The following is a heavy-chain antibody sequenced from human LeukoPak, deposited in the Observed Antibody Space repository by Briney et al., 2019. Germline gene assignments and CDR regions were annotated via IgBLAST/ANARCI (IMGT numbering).Heavy chain of an antibody. V-gene: IGHV3-23*01. D-gene: IGHD1-26*01. CDR2: TSDRGDYT. Sequence: GGSLRLSCAASGFTFTSYSMSWVRQAPGRGLEWVSGTSDRGDYTYYADSVKGRFTISRDNSKNTLYLQMNSLRAEDTALYFCAKKAQYNGNYPLDYWGQGTLVTVSS. CDR3: AKKAQYNGNYPLDY. CDR1: GFTFTSYS. J-gene: IGHJ4*02.